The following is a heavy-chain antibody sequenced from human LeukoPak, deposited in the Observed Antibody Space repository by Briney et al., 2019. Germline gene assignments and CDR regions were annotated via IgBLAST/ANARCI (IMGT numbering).Heavy chain of an antibody. V-gene: IGHV4-59*11. CDR3: ARDPGSYDSSGYYPGYFDY. D-gene: IGHD3-22*01. CDR1: GGSISSHY. Sequence: TLSLTCTVSGGSISSHYWSWNRQPPGKGLEWIGYIYYSGSTNYNPSLKSQVTISVDTSKNQFSLKLSSVTAADTAVYYCARDPGSYDSSGYYPGYFDYWGQGTLVTVSS. CDR2: IYYSGST. J-gene: IGHJ4*02.